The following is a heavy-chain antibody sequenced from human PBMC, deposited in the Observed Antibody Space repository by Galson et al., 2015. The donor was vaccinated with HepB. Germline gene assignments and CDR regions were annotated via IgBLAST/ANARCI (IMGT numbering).Heavy chain of an antibody. Sequence: SLRLSCAASGFTFSSYAMSWVRQAPLKGLEWVSAISGTGGTTYYADSVKGRFTISRDHSKNTLYLQMNSLRAEDTAIYYCAKGSYDILTGYYAPAYWGQGTLVTVSS. D-gene: IGHD3-9*01. J-gene: IGHJ4*02. CDR2: ISGTGGTT. V-gene: IGHV3-23*01. CDR3: AKGSYDILTGYYAPAY. CDR1: GFTFSSYA.